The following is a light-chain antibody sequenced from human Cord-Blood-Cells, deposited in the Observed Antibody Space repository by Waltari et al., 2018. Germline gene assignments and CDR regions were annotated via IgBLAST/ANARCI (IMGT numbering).Light chain of an antibody. CDR1: QSISSW. CDR3: QQYNSYST. CDR2: DAS. V-gene: IGKV1-5*01. Sequence: IQMTQSPSTLSASVGDRVTITCRASQSISSWLAWYQQKPGKAPKLLIYDASSLESGVPSRVSGSGSGTEFTLTIRSLQPDDFATYYCQQYNSYSTFGQGTKVEIK. J-gene: IGKJ1*01.